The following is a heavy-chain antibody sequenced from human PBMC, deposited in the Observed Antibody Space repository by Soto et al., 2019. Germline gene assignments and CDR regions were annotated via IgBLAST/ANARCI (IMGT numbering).Heavy chain of an antibody. CDR1: GGSITSSSYY. CDR2: IYYSGRS. Sequence: SETLSLTCTVSGGSITSSSYYWGWIRQPPGKGLEWIGGIYYSGRSYYNPSLKSRATMSVDTSKNQFSLTLNSVTAADAAVYYCARQRTTVVTQAYFDHWGQGTLVTVSS. V-gene: IGHV4-39*01. J-gene: IGHJ4*02. D-gene: IGHD4-17*01. CDR3: ARQRTTVVTQAYFDH.